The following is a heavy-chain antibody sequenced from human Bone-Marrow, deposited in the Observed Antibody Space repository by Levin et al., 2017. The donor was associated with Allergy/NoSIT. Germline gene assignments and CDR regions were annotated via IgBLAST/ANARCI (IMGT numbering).Heavy chain of an antibody. CDR1: GGSISSASYT. J-gene: IGHJ6*03. CDR2: LYASGST. D-gene: IGHD3-10*01. CDR3: ARETLVRGVLGRRYYYIDV. Sequence: SQTLSLTCTISGGSISSASYTWDWIRQPAGKGLEWIGRLYASGSTKNNPSLKGRVTISLDTSKNQFSLEVNSVTAADTAVYYCARETLVRGVLGRRYYYIDVWGKGTTVTVSS. V-gene: IGHV4-61*02.